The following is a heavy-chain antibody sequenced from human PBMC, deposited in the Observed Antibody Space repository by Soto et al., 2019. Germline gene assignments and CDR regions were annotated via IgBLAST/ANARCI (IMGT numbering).Heavy chain of an antibody. J-gene: IGHJ4*02. V-gene: IGHV1-18*01. CDR3: ARVKGIAVAGSLDY. Sequence: ASVKVSCKASGYTFTSYGIGWVRQAPGQGLEWMGWISAYNGNTNYAQKLQGRVTMTTDTSTSTAYMELRSLRSDDTAVYYCARVKGIAVAGSLDYWGQGTLVTVSS. CDR1: GYTFTSYG. D-gene: IGHD6-19*01. CDR2: ISAYNGNT.